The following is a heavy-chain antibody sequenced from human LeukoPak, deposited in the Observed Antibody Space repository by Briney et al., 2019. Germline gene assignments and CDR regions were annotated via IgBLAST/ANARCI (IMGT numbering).Heavy chain of an antibody. Sequence: ASVKVSCKASGGTFSSYAISWVRQAPGQGLEWMGRINPNSGGTNYAQKFQGRVTMTRDTSISTAYMELSRLRSDDTAVYYCARGGGDYYDSSGYYGYWGQGTLVTVSS. D-gene: IGHD3-22*01. CDR3: ARGGGDYYDSSGYYGY. J-gene: IGHJ4*02. CDR2: INPNSGGT. CDR1: GGTFSSYA. V-gene: IGHV1-2*06.